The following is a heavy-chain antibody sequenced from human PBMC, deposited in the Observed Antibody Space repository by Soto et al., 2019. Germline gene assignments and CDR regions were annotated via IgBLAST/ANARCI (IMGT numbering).Heavy chain of an antibody. D-gene: IGHD3-10*01. V-gene: IGHV3-23*01. J-gene: IGHJ4*02. Sequence: GGSLRLSCAASGFTFSSYAMSWVRQAPGKGLEWVSAISGSGGSTYYADSVKGRFTISRDNSKNTLYLQMNSLRAEDTAVYYCAKVRVGDYYGSGSYHHMTDYWGQGTLVTVSS. CDR3: AKVRVGDYYGSGSYHHMTDY. CDR2: ISGSGGST. CDR1: GFTFSSYA.